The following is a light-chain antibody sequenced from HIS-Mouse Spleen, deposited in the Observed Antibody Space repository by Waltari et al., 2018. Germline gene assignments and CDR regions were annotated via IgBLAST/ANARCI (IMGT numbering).Light chain of an antibody. CDR1: SGHSSYA. V-gene: IGLV4-69*01. J-gene: IGLJ3*02. Sequence: QLVLTQSPSASASLGASVKLTCTLSSGHSSYALAWHQQQPEKGPRYLMKLNSDGSHSKGDWIPDRFSGSSSGAERYLTISSLQSEDEADYYCQTWGTGIQVFGGGTKLTVL. CDR2: LNSDGSH. CDR3: QTWGTGIQV.